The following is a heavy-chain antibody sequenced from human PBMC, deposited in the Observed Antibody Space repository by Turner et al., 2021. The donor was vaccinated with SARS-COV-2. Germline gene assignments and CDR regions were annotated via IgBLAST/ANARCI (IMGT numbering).Heavy chain of an antibody. CDR2: INGTGHVT. CDR3: AKCVTTCQTKGLDN. D-gene: IGHD1-26*01. Sequence: EVQLLESGGGLVQPGGSLRLSCAASGFTFNNFAMSWVRQHPGKGVVWVSAINGTGHVTHYVDSVKGRFTISRDSSKNTLYLQMNSLRVEDTAIYYCAKCVTTCQTKGLDNWGQGTLVTVSS. J-gene: IGHJ4*02. CDR1: GFTFNNFA. V-gene: IGHV3-23*01.